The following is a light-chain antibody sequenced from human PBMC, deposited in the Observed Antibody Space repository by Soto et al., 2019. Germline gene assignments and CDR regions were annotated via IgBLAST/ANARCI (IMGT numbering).Light chain of an antibody. V-gene: IGLV2-14*01. CDR2: DVS. Sequence: QSALTQPASVSGCPGQSITISCTGTSSNVGGYNSVSWYQQHPGKAPKLMIYDVSDRPSGVSNRFSGSKSGNTASLTISGLQAEDEADYYCSSYTSSSNTPVVFGGGTKLTVL. CDR1: SSNVGGYNS. J-gene: IGLJ2*01. CDR3: SSYTSSSNTPVV.